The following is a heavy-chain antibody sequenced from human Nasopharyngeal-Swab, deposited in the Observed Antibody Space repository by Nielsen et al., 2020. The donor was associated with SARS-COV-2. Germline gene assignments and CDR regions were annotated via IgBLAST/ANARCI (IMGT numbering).Heavy chain of an antibody. CDR2: INHSGNT. CDR3: ARGRRVVRGVIITNYYYYYYMDV. V-gene: IGHV4-34*01. Sequence: WIRQPPGKGLEWIGEINHSGNTNYNPSLKSRVTISGDTSKNQFSLKLSSVTAADTAVYYCARGRRVVRGVIITNYYYYYYMDVWGKGTTVTVSS. D-gene: IGHD3-10*01. J-gene: IGHJ6*03.